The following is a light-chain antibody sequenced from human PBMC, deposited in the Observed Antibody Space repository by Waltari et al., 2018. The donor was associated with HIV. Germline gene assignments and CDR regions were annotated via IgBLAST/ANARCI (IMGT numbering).Light chain of an antibody. V-gene: IGLV2-14*03. CDR2: DVS. Sequence: QSALPQPASVSGSPGQSLTISCTGTSRDVGGYNYVSWYKHHPGKAPKLMIYDVSNRPSEVSNRFSGSKSGNTASLTISGLQAEDEADYYCNSYTTSSTLHVVFGGGTKLTVL. CDR3: NSYTTSSTLHVV. CDR1: SRDVGGYNY. J-gene: IGLJ2*01.